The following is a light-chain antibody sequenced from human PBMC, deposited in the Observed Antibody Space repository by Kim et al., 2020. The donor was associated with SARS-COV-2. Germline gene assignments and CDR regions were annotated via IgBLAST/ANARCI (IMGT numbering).Light chain of an antibody. CDR2: DTS. V-gene: IGKV3-11*01. CDR3: QQRTNWPVT. Sequence: LSPGERATLSCRASQSVSSYLAWYQQKPGRAPRLLIYDTSNRATGIPARFSGSGSETDFSLTISSLEPEDFAVYYCQQRTNWPVTFGPGTRLEIK. J-gene: IGKJ5*01. CDR1: QSVSSY.